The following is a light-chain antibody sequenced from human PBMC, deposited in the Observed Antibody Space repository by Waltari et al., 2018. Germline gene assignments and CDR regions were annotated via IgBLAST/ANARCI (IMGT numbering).Light chain of an antibody. J-gene: IGLJ2*01. CDR2: DVN. CDR3: SSYTSTSTVVL. CDR1: SADVGGYDS. V-gene: IGLV2-14*01. Sequence: QSALAQPASVSGSPGQSVTISCTGTSADVGGYDSVSWYQQHPDKVPKLLLYDVNNRPSGISDRFSGSKSGSTASLTISGLQAEDEAHYYCSSYTSTSTVVLFGGGTKVTVL.